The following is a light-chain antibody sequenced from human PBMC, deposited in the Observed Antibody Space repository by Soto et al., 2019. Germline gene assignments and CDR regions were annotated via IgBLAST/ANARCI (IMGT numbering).Light chain of an antibody. J-gene: IGKJ2*01. V-gene: IGKV3-20*01. CDR3: QQYGSSPYT. CDR2: GAS. Sequence: EIVLTQSPGTLSLSPGERATLSCRASQSVSSSYLAWYQQKPGQAPRLLFYGASSRATGIPGRFSGSGSGTDFTLTISRLEPEDFAVYSCQQYGSSPYTFGQGTKLEIK. CDR1: QSVSSSY.